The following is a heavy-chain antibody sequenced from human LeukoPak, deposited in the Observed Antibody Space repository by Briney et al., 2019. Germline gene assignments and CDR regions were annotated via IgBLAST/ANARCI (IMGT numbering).Heavy chain of an antibody. D-gene: IGHD3-10*01. CDR1: GFTFSSYW. Sequence: GGSLRLSCAASGFTFSSYWMSWVRQAPGKGLEWVANIKQDGSEKYYVDSVKGRFTISRDNAKNSLYLQMNSLRAEDTAVYYCARDPYYYGSGSAFFDYWGQGTLVTVSS. J-gene: IGHJ4*02. V-gene: IGHV3-7*01. CDR2: IKQDGSEK. CDR3: ARDPYYYGSGSAFFDY.